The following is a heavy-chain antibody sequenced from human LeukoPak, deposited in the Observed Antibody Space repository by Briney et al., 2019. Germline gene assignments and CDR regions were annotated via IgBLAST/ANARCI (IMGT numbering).Heavy chain of an antibody. J-gene: IGHJ6*03. D-gene: IGHD3-10*01. Sequence: ASVKVSCKASGGTFSSYAISWVRQAPGQGLERMRGIIPIFGTANYAQKFQGRVTITTDESTSTAYMELSSLRSEDTAVYYCARAPPGVLLWFGNYYMDVWGKGTTVTVSS. CDR2: IIPIFGTA. V-gene: IGHV1-69*05. CDR3: ARAPPGVLLWFGNYYMDV. CDR1: GGTFSSYA.